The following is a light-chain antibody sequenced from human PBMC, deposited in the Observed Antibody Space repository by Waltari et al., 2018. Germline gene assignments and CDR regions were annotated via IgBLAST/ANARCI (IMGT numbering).Light chain of an antibody. CDR2: DTS. V-gene: IGKV1-33*01. J-gene: IGKJ4*01. CDR3: QVSFHFPLT. CDR1: QDITIY. Sequence: DIQMTQSPSSLAASVGDRVTITCQASQDITIYLNLYQQKPGTAPKLIIYDTSKLETGVPSRFSGSGSGTHFTFTISSLQPEDIATYYCQVSFHFPLTFGGGTKLEIK.